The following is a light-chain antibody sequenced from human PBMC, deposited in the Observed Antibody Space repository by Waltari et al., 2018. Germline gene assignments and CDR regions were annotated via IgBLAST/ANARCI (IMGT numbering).Light chain of an antibody. CDR1: QSLVHSDGHTY. J-gene: IGKJ2*01. CDR2: KIS. V-gene: IGKV2-30*02. Sequence: DVVMTQSPLSLSVTLGQPASISCRSSQSLVHSDGHTYLNWFQQRQGQSPRRLIYKISNRDSGVPDRFSSSGSGTDFTLKISRVEAEDVGVYYCMQGTHWPPYTFGQGTKLEIK. CDR3: MQGTHWPPYT.